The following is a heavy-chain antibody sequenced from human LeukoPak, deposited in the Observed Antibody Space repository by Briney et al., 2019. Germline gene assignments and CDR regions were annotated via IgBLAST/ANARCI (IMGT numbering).Heavy chain of an antibody. Sequence: GGSLRLSCAASGFTFSSYWMHWVRQAPGKGLVWVSRINSDGSSTSYADSVKGRFTISRDNAKNTLFLQMNSLRAEDTAVYYCARGATVTNFDYWGQGTLVTVSS. CDR2: INSDGSST. J-gene: IGHJ4*02. D-gene: IGHD4-17*01. CDR1: GFTFSSYW. CDR3: ARGATVTNFDY. V-gene: IGHV3-74*01.